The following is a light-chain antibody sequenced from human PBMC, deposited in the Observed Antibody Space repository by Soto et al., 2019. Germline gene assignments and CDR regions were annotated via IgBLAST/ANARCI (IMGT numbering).Light chain of an antibody. Sequence: EKVMTQSPDTLSVFPGERATLSCRASPTVNSDLAWYQQKPGQAPRLLIYGASTRATGIPARFSGSGSGTDFTLTISSLQPEDFATYYCQQSYITPQTFGQGTKVDIK. CDR2: GAS. CDR1: PTVNSD. V-gene: IGKV3-15*01. J-gene: IGKJ1*01. CDR3: QQSYITPQT.